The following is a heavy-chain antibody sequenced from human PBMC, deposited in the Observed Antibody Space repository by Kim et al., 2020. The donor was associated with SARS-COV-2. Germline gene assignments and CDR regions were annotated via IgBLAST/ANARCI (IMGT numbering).Heavy chain of an antibody. V-gene: IGHV4-39*01. CDR1: GGSMTRTNYY. J-gene: IGHJ4*02. CDR2: IYYSGPT. Sequence: SETLSLTCSVSGGSMTRTNYYWGWIRQSPGKGLEWIGSIYYSGPTKYSPSPASRVTISVDTSQNKFYLSLASVTAADTSPYYCVRRWDYFDYWGQGILVTVSS. D-gene: IGHD1-26*01. CDR3: VRRWDYFDY.